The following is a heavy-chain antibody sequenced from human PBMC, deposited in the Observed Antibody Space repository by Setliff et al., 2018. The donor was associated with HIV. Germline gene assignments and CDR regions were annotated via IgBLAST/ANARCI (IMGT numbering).Heavy chain of an antibody. Sequence: PGGSLRLSCAASGFTFSNYEMSWVRQAPGKGPEWVSYITGSGDTIYYADSVKGRFTMSRDNAKDSVHLQMNTLRVEDTAVYYCARGATPRHSSGWVYFDYWGQGMMVTVSS. CDR1: GFTFSNYE. CDR3: ARGATPRHSSGWVYFDY. CDR2: ITGSGDTI. J-gene: IGHJ4*02. D-gene: IGHD6-19*01. V-gene: IGHV3-48*03.